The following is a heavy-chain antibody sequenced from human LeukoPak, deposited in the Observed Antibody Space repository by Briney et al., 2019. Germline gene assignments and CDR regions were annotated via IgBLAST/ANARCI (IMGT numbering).Heavy chain of an antibody. V-gene: IGHV3-48*01. CDR2: ISSSSTI. J-gene: IGHJ4*02. CDR1: GFNFSSYS. CDR3: AKDTERRGDY. Sequence: PGGSLRLSCAASGFNFSSYSMNWVRQAPGKGLEWVSYISSSSTIYYADSVKGRFAISRDNSKNTLYLQMNSLRAEDTAVYYCAKDTERRGDYWGQGTLVTVSS. D-gene: IGHD3-10*01.